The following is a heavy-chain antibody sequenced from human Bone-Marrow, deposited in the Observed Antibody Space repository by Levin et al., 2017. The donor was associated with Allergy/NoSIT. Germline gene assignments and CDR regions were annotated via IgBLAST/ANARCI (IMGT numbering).Heavy chain of an antibody. V-gene: IGHV3-23*01. CDR2: ISDSGRST. D-gene: IGHD1-14*01. Sequence: SCAASGFTFSNYVMRWVRQAPGKGLQWVSGISDSGRSTWYADSVKGRFTISRDNSKNTLYLQMHSLRAEDTAVYYCTKARESGGTREGVDYWGQGTLVTVSS. J-gene: IGHJ4*02. CDR3: TKARESGGTREGVDY. CDR1: GFTFSNYV.